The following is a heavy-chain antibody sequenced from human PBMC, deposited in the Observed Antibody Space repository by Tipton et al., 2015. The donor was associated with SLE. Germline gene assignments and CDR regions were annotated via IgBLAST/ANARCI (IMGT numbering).Heavy chain of an antibody. J-gene: IGHJ3*02. CDR3: ARGKRYNWTQRPGAFDI. CDR2: IYYSGST. V-gene: IGHV4-59*08. Sequence: TLSLTCTVSGGSISSHYWSWIRQPPGKGLEWIGYIYYSGSTNYNPSLKSRVTISVDTSKNQFSLKLSSVTAADTAVYYCARGKRYNWTQRPGAFDIWGQGTMVTVSS. D-gene: IGHD1-20*01. CDR1: GGSISSHY.